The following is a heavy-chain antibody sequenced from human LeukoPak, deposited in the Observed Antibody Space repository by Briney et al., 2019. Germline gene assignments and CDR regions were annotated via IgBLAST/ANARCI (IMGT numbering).Heavy chain of an antibody. CDR3: LARSLVEVSGNYYMDV. CDR1: GFTFSSYW. D-gene: IGHD1-26*01. V-gene: IGHV3-7*01. CDR2: IKQEGSEK. Sequence: GGSLRLSCEASGFTFSSYWMSWVRQAPGKGLEWVANIKQEGSEKYYVDSVKGRFTISRDNAKNSLYLQMNSLRAEDTAVYYCLARSLVEVSGNYYMDVWGKGTTVSVSS. J-gene: IGHJ6*03.